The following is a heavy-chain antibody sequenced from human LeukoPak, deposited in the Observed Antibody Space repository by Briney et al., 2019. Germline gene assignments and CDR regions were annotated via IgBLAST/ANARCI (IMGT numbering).Heavy chain of an antibody. J-gene: IGHJ4*02. CDR2: INPNSGGT. D-gene: IGHD3-10*01. V-gene: IGHV1-2*02. CDR3: ARVGYFYGSGSQTGGYLDY. Sequence: ASVKVSCKASGYTFTGYYMHWVRQAPGQGLEWMGWINPNSGGTNYAQKFQGRVTMTRDTAISTAYMELSSLTFDDTAIYYCARVGYFYGSGSQTGGYLDYWGQGTLVTVSS. CDR1: GYTFTGYY.